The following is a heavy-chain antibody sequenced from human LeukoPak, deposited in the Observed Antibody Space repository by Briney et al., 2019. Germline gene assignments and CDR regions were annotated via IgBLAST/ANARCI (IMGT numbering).Heavy chain of an antibody. V-gene: IGHV3-7*01. D-gene: IGHD2-2*01. J-gene: IGHJ3*02. CDR3: AWYCSTTTCYVDI. Sequence: GGSLRLSCAASGFTFSSYWMSWVRQAPGKGLEWVASIRQDASEKYYVDSVKGRFTISRGNPKNSLYLQMNSLRAEDTAVYYCAWYCSTTTCYVDIWGQGTMVTVSS. CDR2: IRQDASEK. CDR1: GFTFSSYW.